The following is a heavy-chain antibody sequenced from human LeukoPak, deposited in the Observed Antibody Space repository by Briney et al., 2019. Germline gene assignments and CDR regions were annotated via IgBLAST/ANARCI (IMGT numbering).Heavy chain of an antibody. J-gene: IGHJ4*02. CDR3: ARHQDTAMAEFDY. D-gene: IGHD5-18*01. CDR2: INHSGST. CDR1: GGSFSGYY. Sequence: SETLSLSCAVYGGSFSGYYWSWIRQPPGKGLEWIREINHSGSTNYNPSLKSRVTISVDTSKNQFSLKLSSVTAADTAVYYCARHQDTAMAEFDYWGQGTLVTVSS. V-gene: IGHV4-34*01.